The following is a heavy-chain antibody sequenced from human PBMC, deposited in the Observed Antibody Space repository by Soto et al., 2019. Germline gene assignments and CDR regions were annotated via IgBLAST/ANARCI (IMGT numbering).Heavy chain of an antibody. D-gene: IGHD6-19*01. J-gene: IGHJ4*02. CDR2: ISSNGWST. CDR1: EFTFINYS. CDR3: AKARGYGSGLRDY. V-gene: IGHV3-23*01. Sequence: EVQFLESGGGLVQPGGSLRLSCTGSEFTFINYSMSWVRQAPGRGLEWVSSISSNGWSTFYPDSVKGRFTISTDNSRNTLSLQMHSLRADDSDVYYCAKARGYGSGLRDYWGQGTVVTVSS.